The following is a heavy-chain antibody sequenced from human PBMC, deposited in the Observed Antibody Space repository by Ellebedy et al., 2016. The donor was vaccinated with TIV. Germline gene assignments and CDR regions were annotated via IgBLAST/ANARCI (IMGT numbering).Heavy chain of an antibody. CDR3: ARGGRFSRYWYFDL. CDR1: GFTFSDYY. V-gene: IGHV3-11*01. J-gene: IGHJ2*01. CDR2: ISSNGSTI. Sequence: PGGSLRLSCAAYGFTFSDYYMSWIRQAPGKGLEWVSYISSNGSTIYYADSVKGRFTISRDNAKNSLYLQMNSLRAEDTAVYYCARGGRFSRYWYFDLWGRGTLVTVSS. D-gene: IGHD3-3*01.